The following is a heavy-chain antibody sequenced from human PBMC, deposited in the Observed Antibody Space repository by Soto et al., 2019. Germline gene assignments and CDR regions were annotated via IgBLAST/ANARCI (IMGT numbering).Heavy chain of an antibody. J-gene: IGHJ5*02. CDR2: ISGSGGST. CDR3: AKDPWAAAAAWFDP. Sequence: EVQLLESGGGLVQPGGSLRLSCAASGFTFSSQAMSWVRQAPGKGLEWVSTISGSGGSTYYADSVKGRFTITRDNSKNTLYLQMNSLGVEETALYYCAKDPWAAAAAWFDPWGQGTLVTVSS. V-gene: IGHV3-23*01. CDR1: GFTFSSQA. D-gene: IGHD6-13*01.